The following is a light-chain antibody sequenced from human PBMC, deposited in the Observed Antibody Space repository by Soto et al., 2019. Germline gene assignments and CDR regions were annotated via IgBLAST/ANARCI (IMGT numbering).Light chain of an antibody. CDR1: SSDVGGYNY. Sequence: QSALTQPASVSGSPGQSITISCTGTSSDVGGYNYVSWYQQNPGKAPKLMIYDVSNRPSGVSNRFSGSKSGNTASLTISGLQAEDEADYYCISYTSSSTLGVFGGGTKLTVL. J-gene: IGLJ2*01. CDR3: ISYTSSSTLGV. V-gene: IGLV2-14*01. CDR2: DVS.